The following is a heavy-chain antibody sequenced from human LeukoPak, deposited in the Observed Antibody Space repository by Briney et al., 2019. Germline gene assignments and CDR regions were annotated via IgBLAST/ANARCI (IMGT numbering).Heavy chain of an antibody. CDR1: GGTFSSYA. V-gene: IGHV1-69*13. Sequence: GASVKVSCKASGGTFSSYAISWVRQAPGQGLEWMGGIIPIFGTANYAQKFQGRVTITADESTSTAYMELSSLRSEDTAVYYCASGSAMIVVVPFDYWGQGTLVTVSS. CDR3: ASGSAMIVVVPFDY. J-gene: IGHJ4*02. D-gene: IGHD3-22*01. CDR2: IIPIFGTA.